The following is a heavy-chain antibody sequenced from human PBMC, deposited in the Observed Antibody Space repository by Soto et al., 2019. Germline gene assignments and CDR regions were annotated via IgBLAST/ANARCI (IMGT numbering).Heavy chain of an antibody. CDR3: ARVTSMVLGVIDNRFDP. V-gene: IGHV1-69*01. Sequence: QVPLVQSGAEVKKPGSSVTVSCKASGGTFSSYAIHWVRQAPGQGLEWMGGIIPMYGPAKYAQRFQGRVTITADESTTTVYMELTSLTSQDTAVYYCARVTSMVLGVIDNRFDPWGHGTRVTVSS. CDR2: IIPMYGPA. CDR1: GGTFSSYA. J-gene: IGHJ5*02. D-gene: IGHD3-10*01.